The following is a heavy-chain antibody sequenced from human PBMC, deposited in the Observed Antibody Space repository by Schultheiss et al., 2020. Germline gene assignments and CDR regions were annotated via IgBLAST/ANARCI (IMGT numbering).Heavy chain of an antibody. Sequence: ASVKVSCKASGGTFSSYAISWVRQAPGQGLEWMGWMNPNSGNTGYAQKFQGRVTMTRNTSISTAYMELSRLRSDDTAVFYCARDKKGDGLGIYGMDVWGQGTTVTVSS. D-gene: IGHD3-10*01. V-gene: IGHV1-8*02. CDR3: ARDKKGDGLGIYGMDV. CDR1: GGTFSSYA. CDR2: MNPNSGNT. J-gene: IGHJ6*02.